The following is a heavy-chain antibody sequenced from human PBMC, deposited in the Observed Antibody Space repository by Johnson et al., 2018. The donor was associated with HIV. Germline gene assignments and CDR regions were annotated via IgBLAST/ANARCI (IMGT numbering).Heavy chain of an antibody. J-gene: IGHJ3*02. CDR2: IFSGGST. CDR3: TTGEQGSGAFDI. D-gene: IGHD2-15*01. V-gene: IGHV3-66*01. CDR1: GFTVSSNY. Sequence: VQLVESGGGLVQPGGSLRLSCAASGFTVSSNYMSWVRQAPGKGLEWVSVIFSGGSTYYADSVNGRLTISRDNSKNTLYLQMNSLKTEDTAVYYCTTGEQGSGAFDIWGQGTMVTVSS.